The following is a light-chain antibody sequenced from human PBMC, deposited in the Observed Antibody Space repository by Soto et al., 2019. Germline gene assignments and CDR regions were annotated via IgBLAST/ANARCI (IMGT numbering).Light chain of an antibody. J-gene: IGKJ1*01. CDR3: QQYNSYSRT. Sequence: TLSPSNLTVSSRERTTLSCRASQSVSSNLAWYQQKPGQAPGLRIYAASTRATGIPARFGGSGSGTEFTLTISSLQPDDFATYYSQQYNSYSRTFGQGTKVDIK. CDR2: AAS. CDR1: QSVSSN. V-gene: IGKV3D-15*01.